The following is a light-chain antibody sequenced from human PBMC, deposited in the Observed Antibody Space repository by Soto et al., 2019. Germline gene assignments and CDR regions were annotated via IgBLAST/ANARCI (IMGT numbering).Light chain of an antibody. J-gene: IGKJ3*01. Sequence: DIQVTQSPSSLSASVGDRVTITCRASQAVSKYLHWYQQKPGKAPKLLISAASSLQSGVPLRFSGSGSGTDFTLTISNLQPEDSATYYCQQRETFGPGTKVEIK. V-gene: IGKV1-39*01. CDR3: QQRET. CDR2: AAS. CDR1: QAVSKY.